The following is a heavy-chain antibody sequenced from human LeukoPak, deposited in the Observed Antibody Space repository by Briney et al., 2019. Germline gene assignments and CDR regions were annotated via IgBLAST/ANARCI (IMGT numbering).Heavy chain of an antibody. V-gene: IGHV1-18*01. J-gene: IGHJ4*02. D-gene: IGHD3-10*01. CDR2: ISAYNGNT. Sequence: ASVKVSCKASGYTFTSYGISWVRQAPGQGREWMGWISAYNGNTDYAQKLQGRVTMTTDTSTSTAYMELRSLRSDDTAVYYCARDRYGSGTPHVFDYWGQGTLVTVSS. CDR3: ARDRYGSGTPHVFDY. CDR1: GYTFTSYG.